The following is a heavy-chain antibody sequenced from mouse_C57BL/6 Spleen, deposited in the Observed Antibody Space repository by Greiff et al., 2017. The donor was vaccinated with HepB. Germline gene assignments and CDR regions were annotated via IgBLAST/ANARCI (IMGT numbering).Heavy chain of an antibody. CDR1: GYTFTDHT. CDR2: IYPRDGST. J-gene: IGHJ2*01. Sequence: GQLVESDAELVKPGASVKISCKVAGYTFTDHTIHWMKQRPEQGLEWIGYIYPRDGSTKYNEKFKGKTTLTADKSSSTAYMQLNSLTSEDSAVYFCARFDYDRGGFDYWGQGTTLTVSS. CDR3: ARFDYDRGGFDY. D-gene: IGHD2-4*01. V-gene: IGHV1-78*01.